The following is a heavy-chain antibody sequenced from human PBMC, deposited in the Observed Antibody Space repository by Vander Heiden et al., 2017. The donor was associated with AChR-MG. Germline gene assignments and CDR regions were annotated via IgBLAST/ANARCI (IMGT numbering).Heavy chain of an antibody. CDR2: ISGSGGST. J-gene: IGHJ5*02. CDR3: AKRVVPAAIRRNSVRFDWFDP. Sequence: EVQLLESGGGLVQPGGSLRLSCAASGFTFSSYAMSWVRQAPGKGLEWVSAISGSGGSTYYADSVKGRFTISRDNSKNTLYLQMNSLRAEDTAVYYCAKRVVPAAIRRNSVRFDWFDPWGQGTLVTVSS. D-gene: IGHD2-2*02. V-gene: IGHV3-23*01. CDR1: GFTFSSYA.